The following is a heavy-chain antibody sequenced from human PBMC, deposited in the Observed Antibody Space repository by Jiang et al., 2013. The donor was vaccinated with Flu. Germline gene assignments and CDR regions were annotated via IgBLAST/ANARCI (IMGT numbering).Heavy chain of an antibody. CDR3: ARDQNMVRGVIFAFDI. CDR1: GFTVSSHY. CDR2: FYSGDDT. V-gene: IGHV3-66*01. D-gene: IGHD3-10*01. Sequence: QLLESGEAWSSRGGPVRLSCAASGFTVSSHYMSWVRQAPGKGLEWISVFYSGDDTYYADSVKGRFTVSRDNSKNTLYLQMNSLRVEDTAMYYCARDQNMVRGVIFAFDIWGQGTMVTVSS. J-gene: IGHJ3*02.